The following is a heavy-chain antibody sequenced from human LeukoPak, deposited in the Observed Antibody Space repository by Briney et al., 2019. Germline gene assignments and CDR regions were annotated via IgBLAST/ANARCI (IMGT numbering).Heavy chain of an antibody. CDR3: ARGVRSGNYDSSGYPDY. V-gene: IGHV4-34*01. D-gene: IGHD3-22*01. CDR2: INHSGST. Sequence: SETLSLTCAVYSGSFSGYYWSWIRQPPGKGLEWIGEINHSGSTNYNPSLKSRVTISVDTSKNQFSLKLSSVTAADTAVYYCARGVRSGNYDSSGYPDYWGQGTLVTVSS. CDR1: SGSFSGYY. J-gene: IGHJ4*02.